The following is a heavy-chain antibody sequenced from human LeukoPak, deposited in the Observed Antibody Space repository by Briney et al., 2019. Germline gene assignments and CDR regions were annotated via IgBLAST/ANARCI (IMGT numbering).Heavy chain of an antibody. V-gene: IGHV1-69*05. CDR3: ARVSGEMAPTGGYFDY. J-gene: IGHJ4*02. CDR2: NIPIFGTA. D-gene: IGHD5-24*01. Sequence: GASVKVSCKASGGTFSSYAISWVRQAPGQGLEWMGGNIPIFGTANYAQKFQGRVTITTDESTSTAYMELSSLRSEDTAVYYCARVSGEMAPTGGYFDYWGQGTLVTVSS. CDR1: GGTFSSYA.